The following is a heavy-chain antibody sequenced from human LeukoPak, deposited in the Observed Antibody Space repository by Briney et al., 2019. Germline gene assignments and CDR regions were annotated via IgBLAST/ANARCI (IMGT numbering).Heavy chain of an antibody. D-gene: IGHD6-19*01. J-gene: IGHJ5*02. CDR2: LNTDGAWI. V-gene: IGHV3-23*01. CDR1: GFTFRSYV. Sequence: GGSLRLSCAASGFTFRSYVMGWVRLAPGKGLEWVSCLNTDGAWIYYADSVKGRFTISRDNSKNTLYLQMNSLRAEDTAVYYCAKEPYSSGWYSNWFDPWGQGTLVTVSS. CDR3: AKEPYSSGWYSNWFDP.